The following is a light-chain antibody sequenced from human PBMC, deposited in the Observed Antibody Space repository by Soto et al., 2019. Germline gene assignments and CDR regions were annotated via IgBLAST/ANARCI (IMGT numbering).Light chain of an antibody. CDR1: SRDVGSYNL. Sequence: QSALTQPASVSGSPGQSITISCTGTSRDVGSYNLVSWYQQHPGKAPKLMIYEGSKRPSGVSNRFSGSKSGNTASLTISGLQAEDEADYYCCSYAGSSTGHVVFGGGTKSPS. CDR2: EGS. V-gene: IGLV2-23*01. J-gene: IGLJ2*01. CDR3: CSYAGSSTGHVV.